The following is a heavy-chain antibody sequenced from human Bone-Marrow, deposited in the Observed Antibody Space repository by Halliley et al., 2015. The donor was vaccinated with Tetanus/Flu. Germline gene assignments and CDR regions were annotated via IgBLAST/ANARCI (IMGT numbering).Heavy chain of an antibody. V-gene: IGHV3-15*07. CDR3: TTRGWTDTSFFHY. Sequence: VGRIKSRADGGASEYAAPVKGRFTISRDDFKNTLYLQMFNLRTEDTAMYYCTTRGWTDTSFFHYWGQGTLVTVSS. J-gene: IGHJ4*02. CDR2: IKSRADGGAS. D-gene: IGHD6-19*01.